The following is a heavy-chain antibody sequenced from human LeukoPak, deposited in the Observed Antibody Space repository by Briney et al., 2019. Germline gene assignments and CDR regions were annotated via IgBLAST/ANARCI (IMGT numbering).Heavy chain of an antibody. CDR1: GGSFSGYY. J-gene: IGHJ3*02. CDR3: ARTLEVTYSSSWAPRGAFDI. CDR2: INHSGST. Sequence: SETLPLTCAVYGGSFSGYYWSWIRQPPGKGLEWIGEINHSGSTNYNPSLKSRVTISVDTSKNQFSLKLSSVTAADTAVYYCARTLEVTYSSSWAPRGAFDIWGQGTMVTVSS. V-gene: IGHV4-34*01. D-gene: IGHD6-13*01.